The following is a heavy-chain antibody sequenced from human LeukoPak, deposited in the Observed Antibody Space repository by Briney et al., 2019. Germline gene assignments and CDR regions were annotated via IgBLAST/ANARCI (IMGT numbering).Heavy chain of an antibody. D-gene: IGHD3-10*01. V-gene: IGHV4-59*01. CDR3: ARDEDSAYGSGSYLS. CDR1: GSSISGYY. J-gene: IGHJ5*02. CDR2: LYYSGST. Sequence: SETLSLTCTVSGSSISGYYWSWIRQPPGKGLEWIGYLYYSGSTNYNPSLKSRVTISVDTSKNQFSLKLSSVTAADTAVYYCARDEDSAYGSGSYLSWGQGTLVTVSS.